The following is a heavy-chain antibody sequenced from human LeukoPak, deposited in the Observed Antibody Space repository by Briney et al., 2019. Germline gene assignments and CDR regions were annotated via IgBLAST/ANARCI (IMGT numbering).Heavy chain of an antibody. CDR3: ARGEYSNGYPYRLDS. V-gene: IGHV4-30-4*08. Sequence: PSQTLSLTCTVSGGSISSGDYYWSWIRQPPGKGLEWIGYIYYSGSTYYNPSLKSRVTISVDTSKNQFSLKLSSVTAADTAMYYCARGEYSNGYPYRLDSWGQGTLVTVSS. J-gene: IGHJ4*02. D-gene: IGHD3-16*01. CDR2: IYYSGST. CDR1: GGSISSGDYY.